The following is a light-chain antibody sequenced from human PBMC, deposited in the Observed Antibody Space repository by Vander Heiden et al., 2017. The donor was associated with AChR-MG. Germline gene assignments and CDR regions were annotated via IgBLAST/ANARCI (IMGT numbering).Light chain of an antibody. V-gene: IGKV3-15*01. J-gene: IGKJ1*01. CDR2: GAS. CDR1: QSVSSN. Sequence: EIVMTQSPATLSVSPGERATLSCRASQSVSSNLAWFQQKPGQAPRLLIYGASTRATNIPVRFGGSGSGTEFTLTISSLQSEDLAVYYCQQDDNWPRTFGQGTKVEIK. CDR3: QQDDNWPRT.